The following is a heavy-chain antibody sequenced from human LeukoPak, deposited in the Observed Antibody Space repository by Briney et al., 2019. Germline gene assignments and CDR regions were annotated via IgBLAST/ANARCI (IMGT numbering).Heavy chain of an antibody. V-gene: IGHV4-39*01. CDR3: ARPRSLAAPSSWFDP. Sequence: PSETLSLTCIVSGGSISTSSYYWAWLRPPPGKGLEWFGSIYYSGNTYYNSSLESRVTISVDASDKQFSLELTSVTAADTAVYYCARPRSLAAPSSWFDPWGQGTLVIVSS. J-gene: IGHJ5*02. D-gene: IGHD3-10*01. CDR2: IYYSGNT. CDR1: GGSISTSSYY.